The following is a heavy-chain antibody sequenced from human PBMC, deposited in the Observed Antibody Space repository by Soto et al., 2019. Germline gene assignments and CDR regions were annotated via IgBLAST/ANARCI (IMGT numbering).Heavy chain of an antibody. CDR2: INHSGST. CDR1: GGSFSGYY. J-gene: IGHJ5*02. V-gene: IGHV4-34*01. Sequence: QVQLQQWGAGLLKPSETLSLTCAVYGGSFSGYYWSWIRQPPGKGLEWIGEINHSGSTNYNPSLKSRVTISVDTSKNQFSLKLSSVTAADTAVYYCARGRQFDPWGQGPLVTVSS. CDR3: ARGRQFDP.